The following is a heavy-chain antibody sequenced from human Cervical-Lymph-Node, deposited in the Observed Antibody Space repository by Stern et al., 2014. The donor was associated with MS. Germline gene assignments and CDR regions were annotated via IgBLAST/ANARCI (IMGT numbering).Heavy chain of an antibody. CDR3: ARGGYYGSTHYYYGMDV. Sequence: QVQLQESGPGLVKPSQTLSLTCTVSGGSISSGSYYWSWIRQPAGKGLEWIGRIYTSGSTNYNPSLKSRVTISVDTSNNQFSLKLSSVTAADTAVYYCARGGYYGSTHYYYGMDVWGQGTTVTVSS. V-gene: IGHV4-61*02. CDR2: IYTSGST. J-gene: IGHJ6*02. D-gene: IGHD3-10*01. CDR1: GGSISSGSYY.